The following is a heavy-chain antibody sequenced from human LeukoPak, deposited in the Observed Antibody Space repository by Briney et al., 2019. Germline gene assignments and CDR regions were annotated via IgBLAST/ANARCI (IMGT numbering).Heavy chain of an antibody. D-gene: IGHD1-26*01. J-gene: IGHJ6*03. Sequence: GASVKVSCKAPGYTFTDYFMHWVRQAPGQGLEWMGWINPHSGGTNYAQKFQGRVTMTRDTSISTAYVELNRLRSDDTAVYYCARGGLPAFYYYMDVWGKGTTVTVSS. CDR3: ARGGLPAFYYYMDV. CDR1: GYTFTDYF. V-gene: IGHV1-2*02. CDR2: INPHSGGT.